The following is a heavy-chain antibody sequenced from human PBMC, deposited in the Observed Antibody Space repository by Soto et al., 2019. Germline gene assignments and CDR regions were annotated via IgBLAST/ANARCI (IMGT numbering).Heavy chain of an antibody. Sequence: TLSLTCTVSGGSISSGGYYWSWIRQHPGKGLEWIGYIYYSGSTYYNPSLKSRVTISVDTSKNQFSLKLSSVTAADTAVYYCARDSVDTDTTGGYYGMDVWGQGNTVTVSS. J-gene: IGHJ6*02. CDR1: GGSISSGGYY. CDR2: IYYSGST. V-gene: IGHV4-31*03. CDR3: ARDSVDTDTTGGYYGMDV. D-gene: IGHD5-18*01.